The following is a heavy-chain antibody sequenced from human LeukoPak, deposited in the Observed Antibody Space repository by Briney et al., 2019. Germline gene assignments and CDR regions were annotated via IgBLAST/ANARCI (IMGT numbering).Heavy chain of an antibody. CDR3: ARDDGCSSTSCYWAYYYYMDV. CDR1: GGTFSSYA. CDR2: IIPIFGTA. J-gene: IGHJ6*03. V-gene: IGHV1-69*13. D-gene: IGHD2-2*01. Sequence: SVKVSCKASGGTFSSYAISWVRQAPGQELEWMGGIIPIFGTANYAQKFQGRVTITADESTSTAYMELSSLRSEDTAVYYCARDDGCSSTSCYWAYYYYMDVWGKGTTVTVSS.